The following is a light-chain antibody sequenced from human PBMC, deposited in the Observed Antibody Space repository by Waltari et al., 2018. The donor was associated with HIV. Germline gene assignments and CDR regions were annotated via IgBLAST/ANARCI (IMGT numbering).Light chain of an antibody. V-gene: IGLV3-10*01. CDR2: EDS. J-gene: IGLJ3*02. CDR1: ALPKKY. Sequence: SYELTQPPSVSVSPGQTARITCSGDALPKKYAYWYQQKSGQAPVLGIYEDSKRPSGIPEGCSGSSSGTMATLTIRGSQVEDEADYYCYSTDSSDWVFGGGTKLTVL. CDR3: YSTDSSDWV.